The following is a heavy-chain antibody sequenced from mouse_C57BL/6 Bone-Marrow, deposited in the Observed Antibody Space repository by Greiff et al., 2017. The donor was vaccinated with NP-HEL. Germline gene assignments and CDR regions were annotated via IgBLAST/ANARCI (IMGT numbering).Heavy chain of an antibody. V-gene: IGHV12-3*01. CDR1: GFPITSGYY. CDR2: ITHSGET. CDR3: AGTTYDYDGYWYFDV. D-gene: IGHD2-4*01. Sequence: VKLQESGPGLVKPSQSLFLTCSITGFPITSGYYWIWIRQSPGKPLEWMGYITHSGETFYNPSLQSPISITRETSKNQFFLQLNSVTTEDTAMYYCAGTTYDYDGYWYFDVWGTGTTVTVSS. J-gene: IGHJ1*03.